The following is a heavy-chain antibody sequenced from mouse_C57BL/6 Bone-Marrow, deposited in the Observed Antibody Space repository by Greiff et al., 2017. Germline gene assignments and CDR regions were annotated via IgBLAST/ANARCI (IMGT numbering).Heavy chain of an antibody. D-gene: IGHD5-5*01. CDR3: ARSDYPYYYAMDY. CDR2: IHPNSGST. V-gene: IGHV1-64*01. J-gene: IGHJ4*01. CDR1: GYTFTSYW. Sequence: VKLQQSGAELVKPGASVKLSCKASGYTFTSYWMHWVKQRPGQGLEWIGMIHPNSGSTHYNEKFKSKATLTVDKSSSTAYMQLSSLTSEDSAVYYCARSDYPYYYAMDYWGQGTSVTVSS.